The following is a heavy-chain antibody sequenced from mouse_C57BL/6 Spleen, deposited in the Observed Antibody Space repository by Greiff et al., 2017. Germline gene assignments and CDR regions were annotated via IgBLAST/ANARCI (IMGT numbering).Heavy chain of an antibody. V-gene: IGHV5-4*01. J-gene: IGHJ1*03. CDR3: ARDLYYYGSSSWYFDV. CDR2: ISDGGSYT. Sequence: EVKLVDSGGGLVKPGGSLKLSCAASGFPFSSYALSWVRQTPEKRLEWVATISDGGSYTYYPDNVKGRFTISRDNAKNNLYLQMSHLKSEDTAMYYCARDLYYYGSSSWYFDVWGTGTTVTVSS. D-gene: IGHD1-1*01. CDR1: GFPFSSYA.